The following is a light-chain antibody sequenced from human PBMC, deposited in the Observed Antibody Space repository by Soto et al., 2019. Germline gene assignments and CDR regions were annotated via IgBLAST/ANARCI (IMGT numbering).Light chain of an antibody. CDR2: DVT. CDR1: SSYIGAYNY. J-gene: IGLJ2*01. Sequence: QSLLTQPASVSGSPGQSITISCTTTSSYIGAYNYVSWYQQHTGKAPKLIIYDVTSRPSGVSNRFSGSKSGNTASLTISGLQAEDEADYFCSSHTFGSIVVFGGGTKLTVL. V-gene: IGLV2-14*03. CDR3: SSHTFGSIVV.